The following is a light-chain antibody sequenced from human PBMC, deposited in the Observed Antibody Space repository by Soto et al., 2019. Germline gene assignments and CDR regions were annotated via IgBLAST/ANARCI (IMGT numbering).Light chain of an antibody. CDR3: QTGGTGIHV. J-gene: IGLJ2*01. CDR1: SGHSSYA. V-gene: IGLV4-69*01. Sequence: QLVLTQSPSASASLGASVKLTCTLSSGHSSYAIAWHQQQPEKGPRYLMKLNSDGSHSKGDGIPDRFSGSSSGADRYLTISSLQSEDQADYSCQTGGTGIHVFGGGTTLTVL. CDR2: LNSDGSH.